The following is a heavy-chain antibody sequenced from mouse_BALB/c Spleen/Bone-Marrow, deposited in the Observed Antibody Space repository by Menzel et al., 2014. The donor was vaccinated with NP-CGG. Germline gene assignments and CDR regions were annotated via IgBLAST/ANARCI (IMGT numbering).Heavy chain of an antibody. Sequence: EVMLVESGGGLVQPGGSLKLSCAASGFTFSSYGMSWVRQTPDKRLELVATINSNGGSTYYPDSVKGRFTISRDNAKNTLYRQMSSLKSEDTAMYYCARVSYYAMDYWGQGTSVTVAS. J-gene: IGHJ4*01. CDR3: ARVSYYAMDY. V-gene: IGHV5-6-3*01. CDR1: GFTFSSYG. CDR2: INSNGGST.